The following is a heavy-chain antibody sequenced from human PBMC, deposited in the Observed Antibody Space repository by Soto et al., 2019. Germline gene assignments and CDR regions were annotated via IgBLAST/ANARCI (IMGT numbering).Heavy chain of an antibody. V-gene: IGHV1-3*01. CDR1: GCTFTNYA. D-gene: IGHD2-2*01. J-gene: IGHJ3*02. Sequence: QVQLVQSGAEVKKPGASVKVSCKTSGCTFTNYAIHWVRQAPGQRLEWMGWINAGDGNTKYSQKFQGRVTITRDTSASTAYMELRSLRSEDAAVYYCVRSGSCTSTSCYGGFDIWGQGTMVTVSS. CDR3: VRSGSCTSTSCYGGFDI. CDR2: INAGDGNT.